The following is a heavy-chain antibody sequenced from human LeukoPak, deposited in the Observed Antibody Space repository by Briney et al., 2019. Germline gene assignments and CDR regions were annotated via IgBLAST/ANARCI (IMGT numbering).Heavy chain of an antibody. V-gene: IGHV1-2*02. CDR3: ARDPRDSSGYYSPGLRLDH. CDR1: GYTFTGYY. J-gene: IGHJ4*02. Sequence: ASVKVSCKASGYTFTGYYMHWVRQAPGQGLEWMGWINPNSGGTNYAQKFQGRVTMTRDTSISTAYMELSRLRSDDTAVYYCARDPRDSSGYYSPGLRLDHWGQGTLVTVPS. D-gene: IGHD3-22*01. CDR2: INPNSGGT.